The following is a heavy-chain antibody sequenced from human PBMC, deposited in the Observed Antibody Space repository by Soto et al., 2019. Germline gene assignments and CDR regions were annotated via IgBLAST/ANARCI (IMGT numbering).Heavy chain of an antibody. CDR3: ARGRYGDY. Sequence: QVHLVQSGAEVQKPGASVKVSCEGSGYAFTTYGITWVRQAPGQGLEWMGWISAHNGNTNYAQKLQGRVTVTRDTSTSTAYMELRSLRSDDTAVYYCARGRYGDYWGQGALVTVSS. J-gene: IGHJ4*02. V-gene: IGHV1-18*01. D-gene: IGHD1-1*01. CDR1: GYAFTTYG. CDR2: ISAHNGNT.